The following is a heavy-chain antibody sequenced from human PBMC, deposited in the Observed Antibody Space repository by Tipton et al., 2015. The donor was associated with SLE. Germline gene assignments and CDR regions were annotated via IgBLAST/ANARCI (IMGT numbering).Heavy chain of an antibody. CDR2: VSHDGRNK. CDR3: ARVLLHNSYYDSSGYYSEALAK. J-gene: IGHJ3*01. CDR1: GFTFSSYA. D-gene: IGHD3-22*01. V-gene: IGHV3-30*04. Sequence: SLRLSCAASGFTFSSYAMHWVRQAPGKGLEWVAFVSHDGRNKDFADSVKGRFIISRDNSKNTLSLQMYSLSAEDTAVYYCARVLLHNSYYDSSGYYSEALAKWGQGTMVTVSS.